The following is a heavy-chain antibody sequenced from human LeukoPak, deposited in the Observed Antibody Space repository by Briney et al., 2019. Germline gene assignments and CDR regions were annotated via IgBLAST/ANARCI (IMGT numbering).Heavy chain of an antibody. CDR3: ASPDSSGYYYVGAFDI. Sequence: GGSLRLPCAPSGFTFTTYWMTWVRQAPGKGLEWVSVIYSGGNTYYADSVKGRFTISRDNSKNTLYLQMNSLRAEDTAVYYCASPDSSGYYYVGAFDIWGQGTMVTVSS. J-gene: IGHJ3*02. D-gene: IGHD3-22*01. V-gene: IGHV3-66*02. CDR2: IYSGGNT. CDR1: GFTFTTYW.